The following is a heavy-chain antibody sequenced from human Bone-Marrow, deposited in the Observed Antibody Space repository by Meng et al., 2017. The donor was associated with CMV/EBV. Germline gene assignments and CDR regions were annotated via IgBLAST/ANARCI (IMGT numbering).Heavy chain of an antibody. V-gene: IGHV3-53*01. CDR1: GFTVSSNY. D-gene: IGHD3-3*01. CDR2: IYSGGST. CDR3: ERVDGDFWSGYFCDY. J-gene: IGHJ4*02. Sequence: GESLKISCAASGFTVSSNYMSWVRQAPGKGLEWVSVIYSGGSTYYADSVKGRFTISRDNSKNTLYLQMNSLRAEDTAVYYCERVDGDFWSGYFCDYWGQGTLVTVSS.